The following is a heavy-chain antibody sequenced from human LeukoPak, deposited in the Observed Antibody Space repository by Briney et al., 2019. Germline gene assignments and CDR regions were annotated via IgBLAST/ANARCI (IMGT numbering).Heavy chain of an antibody. CDR1: GGTFSSYA. J-gene: IGHJ6*02. CDR2: INPNSGGT. Sequence: ASVNVSCTASGGTFSSYAISRVRQAPGQGLEWMGWINPNSGGTNYAQKFQGWVTMTRDTSISTAYMELGRLRSDDTAVYYRARDGGGWYGDYYYGMDVWGQGTTVTVSS. V-gene: IGHV1-2*04. D-gene: IGHD6-19*01. CDR3: ARDGGGWYGDYYYGMDV.